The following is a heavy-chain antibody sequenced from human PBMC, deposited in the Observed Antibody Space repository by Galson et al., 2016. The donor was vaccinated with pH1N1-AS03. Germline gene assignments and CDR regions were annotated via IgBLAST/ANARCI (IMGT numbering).Heavy chain of an antibody. CDR2: ISHSGIT. V-gene: IGHV4-34*01. D-gene: IGHD6-13*01. CDR1: GGSLTDYQ. CDR3: ARGNPFLGSSWYEDS. Sequence: ETLSLTCTVSGGSLTDYQWSWIRQSPGKGLEWIGEISHSGITDYNPSLKSRVSISVDTSKDQFSLNLSSMTATDAAVYYCARGNPFLGSSWYEDSWGLGTLVIVSS. J-gene: IGHJ4*02.